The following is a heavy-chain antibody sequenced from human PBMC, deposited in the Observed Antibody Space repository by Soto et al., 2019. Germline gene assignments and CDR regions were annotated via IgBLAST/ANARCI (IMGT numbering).Heavy chain of an antibody. D-gene: IGHD6-19*01. CDR2: IYYSGST. CDR1: GGSISSYY. V-gene: IGHV4-59*01. J-gene: IGHJ4*02. Sequence: QVQLQESGPGLVKPSETLSLTCTVSGGSISSYYWSWIRQPPGKGLEWIGYIYYSGSTNYNPSLKSRVTISVDTSKNQFSLQLSAVTAADTAVYYCARQLIAGAGGEFDYWGQGTLVTVSS. CDR3: ARQLIAGAGGEFDY.